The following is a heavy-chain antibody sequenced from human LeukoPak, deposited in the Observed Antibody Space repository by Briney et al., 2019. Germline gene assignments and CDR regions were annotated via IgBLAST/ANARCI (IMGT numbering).Heavy chain of an antibody. J-gene: IGHJ5*02. CDR2: IYYSETT. CDR3: ARDSGSDRYNWFDP. D-gene: IGHD6-25*01. V-gene: IGHV4-59*01. CDR1: GGSISSYY. Sequence: SETLSLTCTVSGGSISSYYWSWIRQPPGKGLEWLGYIYYSETTNYNPSLKSRVTISVDTSKNQFSLKLSSVTAADTAIYYCARDSGSDRYNWFDPWGQGTLVTVSS.